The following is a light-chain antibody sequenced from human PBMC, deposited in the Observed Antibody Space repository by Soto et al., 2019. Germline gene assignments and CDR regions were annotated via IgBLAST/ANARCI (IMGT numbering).Light chain of an antibody. CDR2: DVS. Sequence: QSALPQPASVSGSPGQSITISCTGTSSDVGGYNYVSWYQQHPGKAPKLMIYDVSNRPSGVSNRFSGSKSGNTASLTISGLHAEDEADYYCSSYTSSSFYVFGTGTKLTVL. CDR1: SSDVGGYNY. CDR3: SSYTSSSFYV. J-gene: IGLJ1*01. V-gene: IGLV2-14*01.